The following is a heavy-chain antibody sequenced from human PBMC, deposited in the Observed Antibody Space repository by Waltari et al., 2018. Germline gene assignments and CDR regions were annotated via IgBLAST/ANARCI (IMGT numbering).Heavy chain of an antibody. V-gene: IGHV3-23*01. CDR3: AKAFRGYSGSYFDI. CDR2: VIGSGATT. D-gene: IGHD5-12*01. CDR1: GFSFGGFG. Sequence: EVQLLESGGGLVQPGGSLRLSCAASGFSFGGFGMNWVRQAPGKGLDWVSGVIGSGATTYYADSGGGRFTVSRDNNRNTMYLQMNSLRAEDTAVYYCAKAFRGYSGSYFDIWGRGTLVAVSA. J-gene: IGHJ4*02.